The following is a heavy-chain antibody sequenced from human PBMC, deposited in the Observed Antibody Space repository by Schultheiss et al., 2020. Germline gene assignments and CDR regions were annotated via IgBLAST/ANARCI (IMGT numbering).Heavy chain of an antibody. Sequence: SETLSLTCAVYGGSFSGYYWSWIRQPPGKGLEWIGYIYYSGSTNYNPSLKSRVTISVDTSKNQFSLKLSSVTAADTAVYYCASEPSGYYSFGAFDIWGQGSMVTVSS. J-gene: IGHJ3*02. D-gene: IGHD3-22*01. CDR3: ASEPSGYYSFGAFDI. CDR2: IYYSGST. CDR1: GGSFSGYY. V-gene: IGHV4-59*01.